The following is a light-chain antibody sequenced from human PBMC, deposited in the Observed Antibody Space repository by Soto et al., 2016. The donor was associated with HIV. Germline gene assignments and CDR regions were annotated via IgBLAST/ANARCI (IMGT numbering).Light chain of an antibody. V-gene: IGKV2D-29*01. CDR1: QSLLHSGGKTS. CDR2: EVS. J-gene: IGKJ2*03. Sequence: DVVMTQSPLSLSVTPGQPASISCKSNQSLLHSGGKTSLSWYLQKPGQPPHLLIYEVSNRFSGVPNRFSGSGSGTDFTLEISRVEAEDIGVYYCILSRHLPRFGPGTKLEIK. CDR3: ILSRHLPR.